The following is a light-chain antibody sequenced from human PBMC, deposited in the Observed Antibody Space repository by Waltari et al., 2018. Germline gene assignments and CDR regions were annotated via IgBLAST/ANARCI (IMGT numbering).Light chain of an antibody. CDR1: SSDIGDYNY. J-gene: IGLJ1*01. V-gene: IGLV2-14*03. Sequence: QSALTQPASVSGSPGQSITISCTGTSSDIGDYNYVSWYQQHPDKAPKLLIYDVIKRPSGVSIRFSGSKSGNTASLTISDLQADDESDYYCSSYTRASTYVFGTGTKVTVL. CDR3: SSYTRASTYV. CDR2: DVI.